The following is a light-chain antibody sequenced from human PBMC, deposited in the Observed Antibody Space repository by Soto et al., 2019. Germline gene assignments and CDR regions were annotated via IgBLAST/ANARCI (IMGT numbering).Light chain of an antibody. V-gene: IGLV2-8*01. CDR2: EVS. CDR1: SSDVGGYNY. CDR3: SSYAGSNNYV. J-gene: IGLJ1*01. Sequence: QSALTQPPSASGSPGQSGTISCTGTSSDVGGYNYVSWYQQHPGKAPKLMIYEVSKRPSGVPDRFSGSKSGNTASLTVSGLQSEDEADYYCSSYAGSNNYVFGTGTKVTV.